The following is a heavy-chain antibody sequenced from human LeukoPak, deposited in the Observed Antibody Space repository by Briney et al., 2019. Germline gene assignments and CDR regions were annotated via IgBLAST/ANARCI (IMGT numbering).Heavy chain of an antibody. CDR3: AREVQRIDAFDI. J-gene: IGHJ3*02. V-gene: IGHV4-39*07. CDR1: GGSISSSSYY. Sequence: PSETLSLTCTVSGGSISSSSYYWGWTRQPPGKGLEWIGYIYYSGSTYYNPSLKSRVTISVDTSKNQFSLKVTSVTAADTAVYYCAREVQRIDAFDIWGQGTMVTVSS. CDR2: IYYSGST. D-gene: IGHD2-15*01.